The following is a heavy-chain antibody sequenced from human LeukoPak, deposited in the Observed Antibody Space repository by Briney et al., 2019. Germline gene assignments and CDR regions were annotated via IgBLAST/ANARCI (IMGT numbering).Heavy chain of an antibody. V-gene: IGHV1-2*02. Sequence: ASVKVSCKASGYTFTGYYMHWVRQAPGQGLEWMGWINPNSGGTNYAQKFQGRVTMTRDTSISTAYMELSRLRSEDTAVYYCARVGSSSSWYLYFDYWGQGTLVTVSS. CDR1: GYTFTGYY. J-gene: IGHJ4*02. CDR2: INPNSGGT. D-gene: IGHD6-13*01. CDR3: ARVGSSSSWYLYFDY.